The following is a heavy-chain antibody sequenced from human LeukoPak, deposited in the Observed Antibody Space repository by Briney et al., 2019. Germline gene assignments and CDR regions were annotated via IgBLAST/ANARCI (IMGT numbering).Heavy chain of an antibody. Sequence: GGSLRLSSAASGFTFSSCAMSWARQAPGKGLEWVSTISGSGGSTYYADSVKGRFTISRDNSQNTLYLQMNSLRAEDTAIYFCARAPGEYNFGSFDYWGQGALVTVSS. J-gene: IGHJ4*02. CDR2: ISGSGGST. CDR3: ARAPGEYNFGSFDY. V-gene: IGHV3-23*01. D-gene: IGHD5-18*01. CDR1: GFTFSSCA.